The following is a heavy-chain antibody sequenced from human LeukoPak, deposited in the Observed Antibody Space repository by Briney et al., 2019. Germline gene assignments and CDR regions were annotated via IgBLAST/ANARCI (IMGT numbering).Heavy chain of an antibody. D-gene: IGHD6-19*01. J-gene: IGHJ4*02. Sequence: GGSLRLSCAASGFTFSSYSMNWVRRAPGKGLEWVSSISSSSSYIYYADSVKGRFTISRDNAKNSLYLQMNSLRAEDTAVYYCARGREGSGWYWGYWGQGTLVTVSS. CDR3: ARGREGSGWYWGY. V-gene: IGHV3-21*01. CDR2: ISSSSSYI. CDR1: GFTFSSYS.